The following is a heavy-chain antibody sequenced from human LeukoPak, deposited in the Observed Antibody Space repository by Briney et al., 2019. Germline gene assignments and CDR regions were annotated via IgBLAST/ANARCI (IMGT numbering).Heavy chain of an antibody. Sequence: ASVKVSCKASGYTFTSYGISWVRQAPGQGLEWMGWMNPNSGNTGYAQKFQGRVTITRNTSISTAYMELSSLRSEDTAVYYCARSPLYYDILTGYYNNWFDPWGQGTLVTVSS. J-gene: IGHJ5*02. D-gene: IGHD3-9*01. CDR2: MNPNSGNT. V-gene: IGHV1-8*03. CDR3: ARSPLYYDILTGYYNNWFDP. CDR1: GYTFTSYG.